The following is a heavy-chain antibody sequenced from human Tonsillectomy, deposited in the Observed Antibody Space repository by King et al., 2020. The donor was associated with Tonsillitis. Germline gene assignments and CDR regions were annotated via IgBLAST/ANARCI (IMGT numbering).Heavy chain of an antibody. CDR1: EFTFSTSW. Sequence: DVQLVESGGGLVQPGGSLKLSCAASEFTFSTSWMTCVRQVPGKGLQWVATIKPDGRAKYYADSVKGRFTVARANAKNSLDLQMNSLSSADTALYYCARDQAYSSFDYWGQGTLVTVSS. V-gene: IGHV3-7*04. J-gene: IGHJ4*02. CDR2: IKPDGRAK. D-gene: IGHD6-19*01. CDR3: ARDQAYSSFDY.